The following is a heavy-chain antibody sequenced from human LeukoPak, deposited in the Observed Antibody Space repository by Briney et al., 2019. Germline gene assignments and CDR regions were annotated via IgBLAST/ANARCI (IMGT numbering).Heavy chain of an antibody. J-gene: IGHJ4*02. CDR3: ARSRYYYDSSGTFDY. Sequence: PSQTLSLTCAVSGGSISSGGYSWGWIRQPPGKGLEWIGYIYHSGSTYYNPSLKSRVTISVDTSKNQFSLKLSSVTAADAAVYYCARSRYYYDSSGTFDYWGQGTLVTVSS. CDR2: IYHSGST. CDR1: GGSISSGGYS. D-gene: IGHD3-22*01. V-gene: IGHV4-30-2*01.